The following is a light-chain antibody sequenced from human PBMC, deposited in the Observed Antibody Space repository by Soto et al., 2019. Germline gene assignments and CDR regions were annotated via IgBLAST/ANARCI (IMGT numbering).Light chain of an antibody. CDR2: G. J-gene: IGLJ3*02. CDR1: SSNIGAGYP. Sequence: QLVLTQPPSVSGAPGQRVTISCTGSSSNIGAGYPVHWYQQLPGTAPKLLVAGNRPSGVPDRFSVSESGASASLAITGLQAEDEADYYCQSYDSSLSRRWVFGGGTKLTVL. V-gene: IGLV1-40*01. CDR3: QSYDSSLSRRWV.